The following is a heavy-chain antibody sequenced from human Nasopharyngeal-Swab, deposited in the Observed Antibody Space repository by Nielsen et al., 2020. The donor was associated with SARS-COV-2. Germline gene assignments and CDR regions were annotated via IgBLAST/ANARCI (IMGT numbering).Heavy chain of an antibody. Sequence: SVNVSCKASGYTLTSYYMHWVRQAPGQGLEWMGLINPSGGSTRNAQKFQGRVTMTRDTSTSTVYMELSSLRSEDTAGYYCATERIMITFGGVLDYWGQGTLVTVSS. V-gene: IGHV1-46*01. CDR2: INPSGGST. CDR1: GYTLTSYY. J-gene: IGHJ4*02. CDR3: ATERIMITFGGVLDY. D-gene: IGHD3-16*01.